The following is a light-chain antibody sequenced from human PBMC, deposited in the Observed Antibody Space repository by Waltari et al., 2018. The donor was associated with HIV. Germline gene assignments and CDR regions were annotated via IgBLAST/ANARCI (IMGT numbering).Light chain of an antibody. CDR1: SSNIGSNT. J-gene: IGLJ1*01. Sequence: QSVLTQPPSASGTPGQRVTISCSGSSSNIGSNTVNWYQQLPGTAPKLLNYSNNQRPSGVPDLFSGSKSGTSASLAISGLQSEDEADYYCAAWDDSLNGPYVFGTGTKVTVL. V-gene: IGLV1-44*01. CDR3: AAWDDSLNGPYV. CDR2: SNN.